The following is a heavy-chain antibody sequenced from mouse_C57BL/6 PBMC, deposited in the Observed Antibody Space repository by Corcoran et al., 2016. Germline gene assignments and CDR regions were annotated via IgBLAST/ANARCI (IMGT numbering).Heavy chain of an antibody. D-gene: IGHD2-5*01. Sequence: QVQLQQPGAELVKPGASVKVSCKASGYTFTSYWMHWVKPRHCQGLEWIGRIHPSDSDTNYNQKFNGKATLTVDTSSSTAYMQLSSLTSDDSAVYYCAVYSNYGYWGECTTLTVS. CDR3: AVYSNYGY. CDR2: IHPSDSDT. J-gene: IGHJ2*01. CDR1: GYTFTSYW. V-gene: IGHV1-74*01.